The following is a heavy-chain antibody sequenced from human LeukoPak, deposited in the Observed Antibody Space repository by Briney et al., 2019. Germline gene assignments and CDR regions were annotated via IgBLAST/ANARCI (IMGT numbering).Heavy chain of an antibody. Sequence: PGRSLRLSCAASGFTFSSYAMHWVRQAPGKGLEWVAIISNDGSNEHSADSVKGRFTISRDNSKNTLYLQMNSLRAEDTAVYYCARAQSIRYFDWLYTFDYWGQGTLVTVSS. CDR3: ARAQSIRYFDWLYTFDY. CDR2: ISNDGSNE. CDR1: GFTFSSYA. J-gene: IGHJ4*02. D-gene: IGHD3-9*01. V-gene: IGHV3-30*01.